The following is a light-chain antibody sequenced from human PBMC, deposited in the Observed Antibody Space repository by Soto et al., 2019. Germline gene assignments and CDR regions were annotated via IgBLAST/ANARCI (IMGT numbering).Light chain of an antibody. CDR1: QNVLSN. V-gene: IGKV3-15*01. CDR2: GAS. CDR3: QQYNNWPIT. Sequence: TVMTQSPVTLSVSPGERATLSRRVSQNVLSNLAWYQQKPGQSPRLLIYGASARATGIPARFSGSGSGTEFTLTISSLQSEDFALYYCQQYNNWPITFGQGTRLEIK. J-gene: IGKJ5*01.